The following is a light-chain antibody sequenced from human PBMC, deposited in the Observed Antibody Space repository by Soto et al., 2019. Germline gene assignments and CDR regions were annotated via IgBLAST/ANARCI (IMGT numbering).Light chain of an antibody. Sequence: EMVLTQSPATLSLSPGERATLSCGAIQSVSSSYLAWYQQKPGLAPRLLIYDASSRATGIPDRFSGSGSGTDFTLTISRLEPEDFAVYYCQQYGSSPITFGQGTRMEIK. V-gene: IGKV3D-20*01. CDR2: DAS. CDR3: QQYGSSPIT. CDR1: QSVSSSY. J-gene: IGKJ5*01.